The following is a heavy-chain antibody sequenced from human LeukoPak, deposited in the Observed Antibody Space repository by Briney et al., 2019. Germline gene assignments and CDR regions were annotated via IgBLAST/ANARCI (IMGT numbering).Heavy chain of an antibody. Sequence: PGRSLRLSCAASGFTFDDYAMHWVRQAPGKGLEWVSGISWNSGSIGYADSVKGRFTISRDNAKNSLYLQMNSLRAEDTAVYYCARGLTSAHDYWGQGTLVTVSS. CDR2: ISWNSGSI. CDR3: ARGLTSAHDY. D-gene: IGHD2-2*01. V-gene: IGHV3-9*01. CDR1: GFTFDDYA. J-gene: IGHJ4*02.